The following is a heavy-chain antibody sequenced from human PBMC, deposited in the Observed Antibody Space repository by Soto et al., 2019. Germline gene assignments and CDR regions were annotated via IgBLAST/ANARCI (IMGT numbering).Heavy chain of an antibody. CDR2: IIPIFGTA. Sequence: SVKVSCKASGGTFSSYAISWVRQAPGQGLEWMGGIIPIFGTANYAQKFQGRVTITADESTSTAYMELSSLRSEDTAVYYCARASQMVINPYYYPMDVWGQGTTVTVSS. V-gene: IGHV1-69*13. J-gene: IGHJ6*02. CDR1: GGTFSSYA. CDR3: ARASQMVINPYYYPMDV. D-gene: IGHD3-22*01.